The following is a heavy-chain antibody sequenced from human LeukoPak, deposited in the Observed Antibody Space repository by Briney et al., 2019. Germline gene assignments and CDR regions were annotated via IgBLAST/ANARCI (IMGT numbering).Heavy chain of an antibody. J-gene: IGHJ4*02. D-gene: IGHD5-18*01. CDR3: ARQVDTTMALPDY. CDR2: ISGYNGNT. V-gene: IGHV1-18*01. Sequence: GASVKVSCKASGYTFTSYGISWVRQAPGQGLEWMGWISGYNGNTNYAQKFQGRVTMTTDTSTSTAYMELRSLRSDDTAIYYCARQVDTTMALPDYWGQGTLVTVSS. CDR1: GYTFTSYG.